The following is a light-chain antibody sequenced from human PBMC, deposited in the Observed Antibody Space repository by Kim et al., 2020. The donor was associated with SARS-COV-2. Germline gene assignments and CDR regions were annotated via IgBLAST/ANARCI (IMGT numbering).Light chain of an antibody. CDR2: DAS. CDR3: QQRTTWPIT. CDR1: QNVGGH. J-gene: IGKJ5*01. Sequence: EIVLTQSPATLSLSPGERATLSCRTSQNVGGHLGWYKQKPGQAPRLLIYDASSRATGIPARFSGSGSGTDFTLTISSLEPEDSAVYYCQQRTTWPITFGQGTRLEIK. V-gene: IGKV3-11*01.